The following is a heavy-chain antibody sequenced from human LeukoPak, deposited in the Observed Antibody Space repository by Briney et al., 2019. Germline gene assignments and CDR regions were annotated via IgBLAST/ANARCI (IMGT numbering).Heavy chain of an antibody. Sequence: GASVKVSCKASGYTFTGYYMHWVRQAPGQGLEWMGLINPNSGGTNYAQKFQGRVTMTRDTSISTAYMELSRLRSDDTAVYYCARDFGAPIYYFDCWGQGTLVTVSS. D-gene: IGHD3-10*01. CDR3: ARDFGAPIYYFDC. V-gene: IGHV1-2*02. CDR2: INPNSGGT. J-gene: IGHJ4*02. CDR1: GYTFTGYY.